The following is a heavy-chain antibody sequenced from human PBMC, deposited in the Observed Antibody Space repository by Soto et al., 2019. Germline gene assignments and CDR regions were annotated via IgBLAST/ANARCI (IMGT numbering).Heavy chain of an antibody. V-gene: IGHV4-4*02. CDR2: IYHSWTT. D-gene: IGHD1-26*01. CDR1: GDSISRSNW. Sequence: QVQLQESGPGLVKPLGTLSLTCAVCGDSISRSNWWGWVRKRPGKGLEWIGEIYHSWTTNCNSSLKSRVTISVDKSMNQCSLKLNSVTAADTAVYFGASDSGSYNGWFDPWGHGTLVTVSS. CDR3: ASDSGSYNGWFDP. J-gene: IGHJ5*02.